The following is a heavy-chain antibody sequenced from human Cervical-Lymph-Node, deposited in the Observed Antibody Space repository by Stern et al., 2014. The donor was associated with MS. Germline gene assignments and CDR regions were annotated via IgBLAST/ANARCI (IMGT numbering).Heavy chain of an antibody. CDR1: GYIFTNYY. J-gene: IGHJ6*02. V-gene: IGHV1-46*01. CDR3: ARAISDYYGMDV. CDR2: IDPSGGTT. Sequence: VQLVESGAEVRQPGASVKVSCTASGYIFTNYYIHWVRQAPGQGLEWMGIIDPSGGTTRFAQKFQGRVTMTRDKSTRTVYMELTSLRSEDTAVYFCARAISDYYGMDVWGQGATVTVSS.